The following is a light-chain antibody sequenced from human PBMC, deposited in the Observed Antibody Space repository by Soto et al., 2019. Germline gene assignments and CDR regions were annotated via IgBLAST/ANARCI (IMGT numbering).Light chain of an antibody. Sequence: EIVLTQSPATLSLSPGEIATLSCRASQTVSSSLAWYQHTPGQAPRLLIYDASNRATGIPARFSGSGSGTDFTLTISSLEPEDFAVYYCQRRSNWPPYTFGQGTKLEIK. CDR1: QTVSSS. J-gene: IGKJ2*01. CDR2: DAS. CDR3: QRRSNWPPYT. V-gene: IGKV3-11*01.